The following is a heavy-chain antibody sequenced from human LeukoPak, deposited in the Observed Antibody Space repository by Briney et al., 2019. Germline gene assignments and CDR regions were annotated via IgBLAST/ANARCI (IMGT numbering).Heavy chain of an antibody. Sequence: GSLRLSCAASGFTFSSYAMHWVRQAPGKGLEWVAVISYDGSNKYYADSVKGRFTISRDNSKNTLYLQMNSLRAEDTAVYYCARSYYYDSSGYRRFLNWFDPWGQGTLVTVSS. V-gene: IGHV3-30*04. CDR1: GFTFSSYA. CDR2: ISYDGSNK. J-gene: IGHJ5*02. CDR3: ARSYYYDSSGYRRFLNWFDP. D-gene: IGHD3-22*01.